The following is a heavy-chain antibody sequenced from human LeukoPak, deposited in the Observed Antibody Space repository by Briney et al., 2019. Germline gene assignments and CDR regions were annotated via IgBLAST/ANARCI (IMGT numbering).Heavy chain of an antibody. D-gene: IGHD4-17*01. CDR3: ARADYGDYVGRD. V-gene: IGHV4-39*07. CDR1: GGSISSSSYY. Sequence: SETLSLTCTVSGGSISSSSYYWGWIRQPPGKGLEWIGSIYYSGSTYYNPSLKSRVTISVDTSKNQFSLKLSSVTAADTAVYYCARADYGDYVGRDWGQGTLVTVSS. CDR2: IYYSGST. J-gene: IGHJ4*02.